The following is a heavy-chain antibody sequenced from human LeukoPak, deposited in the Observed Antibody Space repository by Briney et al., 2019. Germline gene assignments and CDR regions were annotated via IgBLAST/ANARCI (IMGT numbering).Heavy chain of an antibody. CDR2: ISRTSTYT. D-gene: IGHD2-8*01. J-gene: IGHJ6*03. V-gene: IGHV3-21*01. CDR3: AKDRCSNGIGCYYYYMDV. Sequence: GSLRLSCAGSGFSFSGNSMNWVRQAPGKGLEWVSGISRTSTYTYYADSVKGRFTISRDSSKNILYLQMNSLRAEDTAVYYCAKDRCSNGIGCYYYYMDVWGKGTTVTISS. CDR1: GFSFSGNS.